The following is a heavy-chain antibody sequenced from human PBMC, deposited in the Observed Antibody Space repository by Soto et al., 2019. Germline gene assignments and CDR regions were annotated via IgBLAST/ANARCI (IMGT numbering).Heavy chain of an antibody. Sequence: QVQLVESGGGVVQPGRSLRLSCAASGFTFSSYAMHWVRQAPGKGLEWVAVISYDGSNKYYADSVKGRFTISRDNSKNTLYLQMNSLRAEDTAVYYCARDKVDSYGFRYYYGMDGWGQGTTVTVSS. CDR2: ISYDGSNK. CDR1: GFTFSSYA. CDR3: ARDKVDSYGFRYYYGMDG. D-gene: IGHD5-18*01. V-gene: IGHV3-30-3*01. J-gene: IGHJ6*02.